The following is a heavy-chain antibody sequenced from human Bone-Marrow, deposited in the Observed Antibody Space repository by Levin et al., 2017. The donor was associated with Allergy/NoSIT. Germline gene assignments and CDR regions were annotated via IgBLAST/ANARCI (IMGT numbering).Heavy chain of an antibody. Sequence: SETLSLTCTVSGVSITSGSYYWSWIRQPAGKGLEWTGHSYTSGNITYNPSLKSRVTISLDTSKNQFSLKLRPVTAADTAVYYCARVLQYSYYYTDVWGKGTMVTVSS. CDR2: SYTSGNI. J-gene: IGHJ6*03. CDR3: ARVLQYSYYYTDV. D-gene: IGHD2-21*01. CDR1: GVSITSGSYY. V-gene: IGHV4-61*09.